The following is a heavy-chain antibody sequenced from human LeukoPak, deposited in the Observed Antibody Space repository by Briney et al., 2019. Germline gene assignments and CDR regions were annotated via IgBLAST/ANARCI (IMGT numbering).Heavy chain of an antibody. CDR2: IYTSGST. Sequence: SETLSLTCTVSGGSISSYYWSWIRQPAGKGLEWIGRIYTSGSTNYNPSLKSRVTMSVDTSKNQFSLKLSSVTAADTAVYYCAAYYYDSSGYYPLGYWGQGTLVTVSS. CDR1: GGSISSYY. CDR3: AAYYYDSSGYYPLGY. V-gene: IGHV4-4*07. D-gene: IGHD3-22*01. J-gene: IGHJ4*02.